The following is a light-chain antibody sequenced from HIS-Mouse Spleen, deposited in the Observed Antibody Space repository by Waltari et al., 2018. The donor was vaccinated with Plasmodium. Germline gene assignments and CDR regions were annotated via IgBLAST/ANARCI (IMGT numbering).Light chain of an antibody. J-gene: IGLJ2*01. V-gene: IGLV1-44*01. Sequence: QSVLTQPPSASGTPGPRVTISWSGSISIIGSNTVHWYQQLPGTAPKLLIYSKNQRPAGVPDRFSGSKSGTSASLAISGLQSEDEADYYCAAWDDSLNGVVFAGGTKLTVL. CDR2: SKN. CDR3: AAWDDSLNGVV. CDR1: ISIIGSNT.